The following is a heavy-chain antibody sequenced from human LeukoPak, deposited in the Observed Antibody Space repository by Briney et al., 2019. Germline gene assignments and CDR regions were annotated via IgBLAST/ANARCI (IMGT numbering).Heavy chain of an antibody. V-gene: IGHV3-9*01. Sequence: GRSLRLSCAASGFTFDDYAMHSVRQVPGKGLEWVSGISWDSGSIGYADSVKGRFTISRDNAKNSLHLQMNSLRAEDTALYYCAKAPYSGYDTEPWFDPWGQGTLVTVSS. CDR3: AKAPYSGYDTEPWFDP. J-gene: IGHJ5*02. CDR2: ISWDSGSI. D-gene: IGHD5-12*01. CDR1: GFTFDDYA.